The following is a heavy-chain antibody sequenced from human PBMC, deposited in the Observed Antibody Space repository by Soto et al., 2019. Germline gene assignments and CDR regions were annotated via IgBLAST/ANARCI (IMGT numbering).Heavy chain of an antibody. J-gene: IGHJ5*02. CDR1: GFTFSDYY. V-gene: IGHV3-11*01. Sequence: GGSLRLSCASSGFTFSDYYMSWIRQAPGKGLEWISYISSSGATIYYADSVKGRFTTSRDNANNSLFLEMNSLRAEDTAVYYCVRVGYAYGNDPWGQGTLVTVSS. D-gene: IGHD3-10*01. CDR3: VRVGYAYGNDP. CDR2: ISSSGATI.